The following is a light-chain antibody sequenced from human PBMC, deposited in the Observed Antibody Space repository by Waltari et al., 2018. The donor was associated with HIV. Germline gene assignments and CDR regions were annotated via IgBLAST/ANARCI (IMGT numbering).Light chain of an antibody. CDR3: QQSYSTPYT. CDR1: QSISSY. V-gene: IGKV1-39*01. Sequence: DLQMTQSPSSLYASVGDRVSITCRASQSISSYLHWYQQKPGKDPKLLIYAASSVQRGVPSRFSGRGCGTDFTHTISSLQPEDYAAYDCQQSYSTPYTSGQGAQREIK. J-gene: IGKJ2*01. CDR2: AAS.